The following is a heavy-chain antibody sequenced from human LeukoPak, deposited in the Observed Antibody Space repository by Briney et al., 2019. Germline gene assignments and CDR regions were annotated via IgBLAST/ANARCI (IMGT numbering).Heavy chain of an antibody. D-gene: IGHD1-26*01. CDR1: GFTFSNYR. CDR3: AREDSGSYDPGSFDI. V-gene: IGHV3-21*01. Sequence: PGGSLRLSCAASGFTFSNYRMNWVRQAPGKGLEWVSYISVTSSYIYYADSVKGRFTISRDNANSSLSLQMHSLRAEDTSVYYCAREDSGSYDPGSFDIWGQGTLVTVSS. CDR2: ISVTSSYI. J-gene: IGHJ3*02.